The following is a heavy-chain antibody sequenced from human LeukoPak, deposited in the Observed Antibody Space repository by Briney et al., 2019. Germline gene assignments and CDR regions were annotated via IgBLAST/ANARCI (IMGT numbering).Heavy chain of an antibody. V-gene: IGHV3-48*02. CDR3: ARVSGWGNNYFDY. J-gene: IGHJ4*02. Sequence: GGSLRLTCAASGFTLSSYSMNWVRQAPGKGLEWISYIDSDTYGNTIYYPHTVKGRFTISRDNAKNSLYLQMDSLRDEDTAVYYCARVSGWGNNYFDYWGQGTLVTVSS. CDR1: GFTLSSYS. D-gene: IGHD6-19*01. CDR2: IDSDTYGNTI.